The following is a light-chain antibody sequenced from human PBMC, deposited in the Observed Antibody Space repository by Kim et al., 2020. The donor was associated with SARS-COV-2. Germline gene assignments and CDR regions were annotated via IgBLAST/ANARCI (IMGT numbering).Light chain of an antibody. Sequence: DMQMTQSPSSLSASVGGRFTITCRASQSIKSYLNWYQQKPGKAPKLLIYTASYLQSGVPSRFSGSRSGTDFTLTISSLQPEDFATYYCQQTYIAPYTFGQGTKLEI. CDR3: QQTYIAPYT. CDR1: QSIKSY. V-gene: IGKV1-39*01. J-gene: IGKJ2*01. CDR2: TAS.